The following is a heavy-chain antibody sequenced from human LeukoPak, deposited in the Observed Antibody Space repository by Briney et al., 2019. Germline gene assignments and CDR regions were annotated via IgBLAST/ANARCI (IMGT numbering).Heavy chain of an antibody. CDR2: VSASGSA. D-gene: IGHD2-21*01. J-gene: IGHJ6*03. CDR1: GGSISSYY. CDR3: ARSTGSHSLYYHYMDV. V-gene: IGHV4-4*07. Sequence: SETLSLTCTVSGGSISSYYRSWIRQPPGKGLEWIGRVSASGSANSNPSLQSRVLMSVDTSKNQFSLRLNSVTAADTAVYYCARSTGSHSLYYHYMDVWGKGTTVIVSS.